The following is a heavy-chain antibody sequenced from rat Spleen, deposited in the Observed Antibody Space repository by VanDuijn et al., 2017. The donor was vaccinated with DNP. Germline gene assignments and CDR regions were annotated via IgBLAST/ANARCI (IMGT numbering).Heavy chain of an antibody. CDR1: GFTFSDYY. CDR2: ISSDGGHT. Sequence: EVQLVESGGGLVSPGRSLKLSCAGSGFTFSDYYMAWVRQAPTKGLDWVASISSDGGHTYYRDSVKGRFTISRDNAKNTQYLQMDSLRSEDTATYYCARGAVATYYWYFDFWGPGTMVTVSS. CDR3: ARGAVATYYWYFDF. J-gene: IGHJ1*01. D-gene: IGHD1-3*01. V-gene: IGHV5S13*01.